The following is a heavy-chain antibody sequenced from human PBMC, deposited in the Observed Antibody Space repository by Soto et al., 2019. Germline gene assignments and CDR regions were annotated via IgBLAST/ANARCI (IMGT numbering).Heavy chain of an antibody. CDR3: AKNITVTTPLSGMDV. J-gene: IGHJ6*02. CDR2: ISGGGGVT. V-gene: IGHV3-23*01. Sequence: PGGSLRLSCAASGLTFSSHAMSWFRQAPGKWLQWVSAISGGGGVTYYAASVKGRFTISRDNSKNTLYLQINSLRAEDTAVYYCAKNITVTTPLSGMDVWGQGXTVTVS. D-gene: IGHD4-17*01. CDR1: GLTFSSHA.